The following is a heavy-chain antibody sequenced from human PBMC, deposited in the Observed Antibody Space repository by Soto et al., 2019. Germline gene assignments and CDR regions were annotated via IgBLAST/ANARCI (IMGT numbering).Heavy chain of an antibody. CDR3: AIYDTNNWFDP. CDR1: GCSISSYY. CDR2: IYYSGST. D-gene: IGHD3-9*01. V-gene: IGHV4-59*01. J-gene: IGHJ5*02. Sequence: SETLSLTCTVSGCSISSYYWSWIRQPPGKGLEWIGYIYYSGSTNYNPSLKSRVTISVDTSKDQFSLKLSSVTAADTAVYYCAIYDTNNWFDPWGQGTLVTVSS.